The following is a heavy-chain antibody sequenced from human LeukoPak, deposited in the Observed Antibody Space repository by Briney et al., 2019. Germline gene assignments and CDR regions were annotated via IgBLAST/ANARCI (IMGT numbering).Heavy chain of an antibody. J-gene: IGHJ4*02. CDR2: IKQDGSEK. CDR1: GFTFSSYW. CDR3: ARDKLAVAGPGDY. Sequence: GGSLRLSCAASGFTFSSYWMSWVRQAPGKGLEWVANIKQDGSEKYYVDSVKGRFTISRDNAKNSLYLQMNSLRAEDTAVYYCARDKLAVAGPGDYWGQGTLVTVSS. V-gene: IGHV3-7*03. D-gene: IGHD6-19*01.